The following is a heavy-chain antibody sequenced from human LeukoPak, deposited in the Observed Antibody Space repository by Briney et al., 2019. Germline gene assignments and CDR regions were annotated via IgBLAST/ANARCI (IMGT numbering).Heavy chain of an antibody. V-gene: IGHV3-21*01. CDR1: GFTFSSYS. D-gene: IGHD6-13*01. J-gene: IGHJ5*02. CDR2: ISSSSSYI. Sequence: GGSLRLSCAASGFTFSSYSMNWVRQAPGKGLEWVSSISSSSSYIYYADSVRGRFTISRDNAKNSLYLQMNSLRAEDTAVYYCARDHFRRQQLVRAWFDPWGQGTLVTVSS. CDR3: ARDHFRRQQLVRAWFDP.